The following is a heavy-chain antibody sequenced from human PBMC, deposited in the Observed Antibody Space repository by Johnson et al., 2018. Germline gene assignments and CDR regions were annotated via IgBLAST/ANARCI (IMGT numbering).Heavy chain of an antibody. J-gene: IGHJ3*02. CDR1: GFTFNSYW. CDR2: INSDGRGT. CDR3: ARGGWDHGFDM. Sequence: VQLQESGGGLAQPGGSXRLSCAASGFTFNSYWFHWVRQAPGEGLVWVSRINSDGRGTIYAASVKGRLTISRDNAKNTLYLQLNSLRAEDTAVYYCARGGWDHGFDMWGQGTMVTVSS. D-gene: IGHD1-26*01. V-gene: IGHV3-74*01.